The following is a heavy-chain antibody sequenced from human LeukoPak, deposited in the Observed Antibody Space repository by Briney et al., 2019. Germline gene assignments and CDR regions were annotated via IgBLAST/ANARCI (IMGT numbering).Heavy chain of an antibody. CDR3: AKQTGSGLFILP. CDR2: IFHSGSA. Sequence: PSETLSLTCTVSGGSISSYYWTWIRQPPGKGLEWIGYIFHSGSANYNAALKSEVSISIDTSKNQFSLRLTSVTAADTAVYYCAKQTGSGLFILPGGQGTLVTVSS. J-gene: IGHJ4*02. V-gene: IGHV4-59*08. D-gene: IGHD3/OR15-3a*01. CDR1: GGSISSYY.